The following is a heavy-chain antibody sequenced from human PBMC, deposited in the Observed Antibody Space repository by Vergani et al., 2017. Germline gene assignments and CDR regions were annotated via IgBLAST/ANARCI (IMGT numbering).Heavy chain of an antibody. D-gene: IGHD5-18*01. CDR2: IRNKAYGGTT. J-gene: IGHJ4*02. Sequence: EVQLVESGGGLVQPGGSLKLSCAASGFSFGDYAMTWVRQAPGKGLEWVAFIRNKAYGGTTEYAAAVKGRFTISRDDSKRLAYLQLSGLKTEDTAVYFCSRGRGYSFGYSDYWGKGTLVTVSS. CDR1: GFSFGDYA. V-gene: IGHV3-49*04. CDR3: SRGRGYSFGYSDY.